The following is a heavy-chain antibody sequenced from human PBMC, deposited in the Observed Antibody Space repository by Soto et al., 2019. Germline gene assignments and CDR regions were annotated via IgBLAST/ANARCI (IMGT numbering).Heavy chain of an antibody. CDR2: ISGSGGST. J-gene: IGHJ6*02. Sequence: GSLRLSCAASGFTFSSYAMSWVRQAPGKGLEWVSAISGSGGSTYYADSVKGRFTISRDNSKNTLYLQMNSLRAEDTAVYYCAKSKIRFSGAYYYGMDVWGQGTTVTVSS. D-gene: IGHD3-3*01. V-gene: IGHV3-23*01. CDR3: AKSKIRFSGAYYYGMDV. CDR1: GFTFSSYA.